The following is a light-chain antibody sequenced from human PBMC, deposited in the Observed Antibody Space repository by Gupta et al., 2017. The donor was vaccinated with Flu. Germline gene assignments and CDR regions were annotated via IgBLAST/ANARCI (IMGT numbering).Light chain of an antibody. CDR3: QQSDSTPWT. CDR2: AAS. V-gene: IGKV1-39*01. Sequence: DIQMTQSPSSLSASVGDRVTITCRASQSISSYLNWYQHKPGKAPKLLIYAASSLQSGVPSRFSGSGSVTDFTLTIRSLQPEDFATYYFQQSDSTPWTFSQGTKVEIK. J-gene: IGKJ1*01. CDR1: QSISSY.